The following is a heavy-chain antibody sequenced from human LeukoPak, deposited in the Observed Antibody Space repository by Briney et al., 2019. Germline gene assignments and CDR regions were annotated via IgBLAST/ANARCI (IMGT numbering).Heavy chain of an antibody. J-gene: IGHJ4*02. CDR1: GYSFTTYW. CDR3: ARGLARGGDY. D-gene: IGHD3-10*01. V-gene: IGHV5-51*01. Sequence: GESLKISCKGSGYSFTTYWIAWVRQMPGKGLEWTGIIYPGDSDTRYSPSFQGQVTFSADKSINTAYLQWSSLKASDTATYYCARGLARGGDYWGQGTLVTVSS. CDR2: IYPGDSDT.